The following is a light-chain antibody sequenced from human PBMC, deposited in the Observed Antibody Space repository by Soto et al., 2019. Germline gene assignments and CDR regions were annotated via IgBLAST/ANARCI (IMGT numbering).Light chain of an antibody. Sequence: EIVLTQSPATLSVSPGERATLSCRASQSLSSNLAWYQQKPGQVPRLLIYGASTRATGIPARFSGSGSGTEFTLTISSLQSEDFADYYCQHYNNWPPWTFGQGTKVDIK. CDR1: QSLSSN. CDR2: GAS. CDR3: QHYNNWPPWT. J-gene: IGKJ1*01. V-gene: IGKV3-15*01.